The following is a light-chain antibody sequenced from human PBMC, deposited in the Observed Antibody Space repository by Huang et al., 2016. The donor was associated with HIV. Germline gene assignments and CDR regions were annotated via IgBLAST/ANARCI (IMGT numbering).Light chain of an antibody. CDR1: QNVGTNH. V-gene: IGKV3-20*01. J-gene: IGKJ1*01. Sequence: EIVLTLSPGTLSLSPGERATLSCRASQNVGTNHLAWYQQRPGQAPRLLIHGASSRATGIPDRFSGSGSGTDFILTISRLEPGDSAVYFCQQYGSSPWTFGQGTKVEIK. CDR3: QQYGSSPWT. CDR2: GAS.